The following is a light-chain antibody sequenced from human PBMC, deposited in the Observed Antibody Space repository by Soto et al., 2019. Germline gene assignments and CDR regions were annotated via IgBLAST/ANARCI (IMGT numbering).Light chain of an antibody. J-gene: IGLJ1*01. CDR2: EGS. CDR1: SGDVGSYNL. CDR3: CSYARSSTYV. Sequence: QSVLTQPASVSGSPGQSITISCTGTSGDVGSYNLVSWYQHHPGKAPKLMIYEGSKRPSGVSNRFSGSKSGSTAFLTISGLQAEDEADYYCCSYARSSTYVFGTGTKLTVL. V-gene: IGLV2-23*01.